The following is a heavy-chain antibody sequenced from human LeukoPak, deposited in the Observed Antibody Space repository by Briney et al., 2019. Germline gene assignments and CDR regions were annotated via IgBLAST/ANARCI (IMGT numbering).Heavy chain of an antibody. CDR1: GGTFSSYA. CDR2: IIPILGIA. Sequence: GASVTVSCKASGGTFSSYAISWVRQAPGQGLEWMGRIIPILGIANYAQKFQGRVTITADKSTSTAYMELSSLRSEDTAVYYCARDLEAYYYDSSGSLYWGQGTLVTVSS. J-gene: IGHJ4*02. V-gene: IGHV1-69*04. CDR3: ARDLEAYYYDSSGSLY. D-gene: IGHD3-22*01.